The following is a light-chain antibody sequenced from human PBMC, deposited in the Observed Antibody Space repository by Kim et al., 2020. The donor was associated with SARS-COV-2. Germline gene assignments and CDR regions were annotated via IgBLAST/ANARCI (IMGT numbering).Light chain of an antibody. Sequence: SYELTQPPSVSVAPGKTARITCGGNNIGSKSVHWYQQKPGQAPVLVIYYDSDRPSGIPERFSGSNSGYTATLTISRVEAGDEADYYCQVWDSSSDHRVFGGGTKLTVL. V-gene: IGLV3-21*04. J-gene: IGLJ3*02. CDR2: YDS. CDR1: NIGSKS. CDR3: QVWDSSSDHRV.